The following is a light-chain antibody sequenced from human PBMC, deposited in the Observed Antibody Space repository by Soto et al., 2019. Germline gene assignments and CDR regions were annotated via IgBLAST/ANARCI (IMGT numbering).Light chain of an antibody. Sequence: EIVLTQSPGTLSLSPGERATLSCRASQSISSNYLAWYQQRPGQAPRLLIFGASYRATGIPDRFSGSGSGTDFTLTISRLAPEDVGVYYCQQYSSSPPEFTFGPGTRVESK. CDR1: QSISSNY. J-gene: IGKJ3*01. V-gene: IGKV3-20*01. CDR3: QQYSSSPPEFT. CDR2: GAS.